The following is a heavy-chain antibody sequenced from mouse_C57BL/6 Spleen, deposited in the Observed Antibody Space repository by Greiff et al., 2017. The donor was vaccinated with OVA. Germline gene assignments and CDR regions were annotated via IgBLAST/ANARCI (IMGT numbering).Heavy chain of an antibody. J-gene: IGHJ1*03. D-gene: IGHD2-4*01. Sequence: EVMLVESGGGLVQPGESLKLSCESNEYEFPSHDMSWVRKTPEKRLELVAAINSDGGSTYYPDTMERRFIISRDNTKKTLYLQMSSLRSEDTAVYYCARGGLRRASYWYFDVWGTGTTVTVSS. V-gene: IGHV5-2*01. CDR2: INSDGGST. CDR3: ARGGLRRASYWYFDV. CDR1: EYEFPSHD.